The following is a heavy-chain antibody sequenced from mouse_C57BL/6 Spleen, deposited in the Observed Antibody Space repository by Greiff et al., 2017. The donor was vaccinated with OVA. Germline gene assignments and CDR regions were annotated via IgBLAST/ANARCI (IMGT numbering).Heavy chain of an antibody. Sequence: EVKLVESGAELVRPGASVKLSCTASGFNIKDDYMHWVKQRPEQGLEWIGWIDPENGDTEYASKFQGKATITADTSSNTAYLQLSSLTSEDTAVYYCTTAIRATSYWGQGTTLTVSS. CDR1: GFNIKDDY. V-gene: IGHV14-4*01. CDR3: TTAIRATSY. J-gene: IGHJ2*01. CDR2: IDPENGDT. D-gene: IGHD3-1*01.